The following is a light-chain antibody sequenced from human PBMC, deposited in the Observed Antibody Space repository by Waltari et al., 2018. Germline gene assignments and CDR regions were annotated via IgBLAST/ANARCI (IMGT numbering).Light chain of an antibody. Sequence: EIVMTQSPATLSMSPGESATLSCRASQSLNSAFAWYQQKPGQAPRLLIDSTATRATGPPARFSGSGSGTGFTLTISSLQSEDFAIYYCQQYKYWPWTFGQGTRVEIK. CDR2: STA. CDR3: QQYKYWPWT. V-gene: IGKV3D-15*01. J-gene: IGKJ1*01. CDR1: QSLNSA.